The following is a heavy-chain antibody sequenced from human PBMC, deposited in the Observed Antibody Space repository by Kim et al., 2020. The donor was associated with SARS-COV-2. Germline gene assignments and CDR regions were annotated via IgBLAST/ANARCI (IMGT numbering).Heavy chain of an antibody. J-gene: IGHJ4*02. Sequence: GGSLRLSCAASGFTFSNYWMSWVRQAPGKGLEWVANIKQDGSETYYVDSMKGRFTISRDNTKNSLYLQMNSLRAEDTAVYYCARDPPGREGYNSIDYWGQGTLVTVSS. CDR1: GFTFSNYW. CDR3: ARDPPGREGYNSIDY. CDR2: IKQDGSET. V-gene: IGHV3-7*01. D-gene: IGHD3-22*01.